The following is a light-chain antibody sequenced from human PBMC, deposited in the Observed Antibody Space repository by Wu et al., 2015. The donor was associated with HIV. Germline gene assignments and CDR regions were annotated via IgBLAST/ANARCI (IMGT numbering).Light chain of an antibody. CDR3: QQYGSPPLFT. Sequence: EIVLTQSPGTQSLSPGERATLSCRASQSVSSSYLAWYQQKPGQAPRLLIYGASSRATGIPDRFSGSGSGTDFTLTISRLEPEDFAVYYCQQYGSPPLFTFGPGTKVDIK. J-gene: IGKJ3*01. V-gene: IGKV3-20*01. CDR1: QSVSSSY. CDR2: GAS.